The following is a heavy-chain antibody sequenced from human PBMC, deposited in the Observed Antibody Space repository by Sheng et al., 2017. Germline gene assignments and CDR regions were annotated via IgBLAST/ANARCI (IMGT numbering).Heavy chain of an antibody. D-gene: IGHD1-26*01. Sequence: QVQLVQSGAEVKKPGSSVKVSCKASGGTFSSYAISWVRQAPGQGLEWMGGIIPILGIANYAQKFQGRVTITADKSTSTAYMELSSLRSEDTAVYYCARDGNSGSYYLYYYYYMDVWGKGTTVTVSS. CDR2: IIPILGIA. CDR3: ARDGNSGSYYLYYYYYMDV. CDR1: GGTFSSYA. V-gene: IGHV1-69*04. J-gene: IGHJ6*03.